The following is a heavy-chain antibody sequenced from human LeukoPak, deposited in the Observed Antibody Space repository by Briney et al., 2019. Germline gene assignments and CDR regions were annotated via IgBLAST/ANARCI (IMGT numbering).Heavy chain of an antibody. CDR2: ISGSGGST. Sequence: GGSLRLSCAASGFTFSSYAMSWVRQAPGKGLEWVSAISGSGGSTYYTDSVKGRFTISRDNSKNTLYLQMNSLRAEDTAVYYCARERGITMIVGWGQGTLVTVSS. V-gene: IGHV3-23*01. J-gene: IGHJ4*02. CDR1: GFTFSSYA. CDR3: ARERGITMIVG. D-gene: IGHD3-22*01.